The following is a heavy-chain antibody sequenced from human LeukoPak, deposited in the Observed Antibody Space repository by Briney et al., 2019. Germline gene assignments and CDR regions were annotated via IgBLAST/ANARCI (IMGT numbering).Heavy chain of an antibody. CDR2: INPNSGGT. V-gene: IGHV1-2*02. J-gene: IGHJ4*02. CDR1: GYTFTGYY. Sequence: ASVKVSCKASGYTFTGYYMHWVRQAPGQGLEWMGWINPNSGGTNYAQKFQGRVTMTRDTSISTAYMELRSLRSDDTAVYYCARAGFCSSTSCYMDYWGQGTLVTVSS. CDR3: ARAGFCSSTSCYMDY. D-gene: IGHD2-2*02.